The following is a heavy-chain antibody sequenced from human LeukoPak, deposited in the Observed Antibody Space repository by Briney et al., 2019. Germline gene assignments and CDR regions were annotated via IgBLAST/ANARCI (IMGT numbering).Heavy chain of an antibody. J-gene: IGHJ3*01. Sequence: KLQGRVTMTTDTSTSTAYMELRSLRSDDTAVYFCARDYINDSFDLWGQGTMVTVSS. CDR3: ARDYINDSFDL. V-gene: IGHV1-18*01.